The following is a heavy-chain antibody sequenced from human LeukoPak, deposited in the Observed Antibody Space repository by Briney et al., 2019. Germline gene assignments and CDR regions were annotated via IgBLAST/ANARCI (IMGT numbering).Heavy chain of an antibody. J-gene: IGHJ6*02. CDR1: GFTFSSYA. CDR2: ISSSSSYI. Sequence: GGSLRLSCAASGFTFSSYAMSWVRQAPGKGLEWVSSISSSSSYIYYADSVKGRFTISRDNAKNSLYLQMNSLRAEDTAVYYCARDPVGYGMDVWGQGTTVTVSS. CDR3: ARDPVGYGMDV. D-gene: IGHD4-23*01. V-gene: IGHV3-21*01.